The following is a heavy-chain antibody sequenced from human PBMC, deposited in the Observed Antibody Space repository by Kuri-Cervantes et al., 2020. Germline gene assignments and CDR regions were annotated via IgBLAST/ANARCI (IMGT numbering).Heavy chain of an antibody. Sequence: GSLRLSCTVSGGSVSSGSYWWSWIRQPPGKGLEWIGYISYSGSTNYNPSLKSRVTISVDTSKNQFSLKLSSVTAADTAVYYCASARYSYDFDYWGQGTLVTVSS. V-gene: IGHV4-61*01. J-gene: IGHJ4*02. CDR1: GGSVSSGSYW. D-gene: IGHD5-18*01. CDR2: ISYSGST. CDR3: ASARYSYDFDY.